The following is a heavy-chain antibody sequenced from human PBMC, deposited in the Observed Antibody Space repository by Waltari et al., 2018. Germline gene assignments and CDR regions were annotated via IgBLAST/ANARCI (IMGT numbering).Heavy chain of an antibody. D-gene: IGHD7-27*01. CDR2: IKSQSDGATT. CDR3: TTLDALWGG. Sequence: EAMMVASGGGYMKPGYSVRLFSVASGSAFNSAWLTWVRQAPGKGLEWVVRIKSQSDGATTDFAASVRGRFSISRDDSQNMVFLQMNSLRTEDTALYYCTTLDALWGGWGHGTLVTVSS. J-gene: IGHJ4*01. V-gene: IGHV3-15*01. CDR1: GSAFNSAW.